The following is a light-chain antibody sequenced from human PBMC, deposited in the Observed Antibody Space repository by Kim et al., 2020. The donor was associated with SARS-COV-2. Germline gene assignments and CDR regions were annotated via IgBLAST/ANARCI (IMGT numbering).Light chain of an antibody. J-gene: IGKJ1*01. CDR3: QHYHNDFPWA. V-gene: IGKV1-5*01. Sequence: DIQMTQSPSTLSASIGDRVTITCRASQNINNWLAWYQQKPGKAPQLLIYDASNLERGVPSRFSGSGAETEFTLTVSSLQPDDSATYYCQHYHNDFPWAFGQGTKVDIK. CDR2: DAS. CDR1: QNINNW.